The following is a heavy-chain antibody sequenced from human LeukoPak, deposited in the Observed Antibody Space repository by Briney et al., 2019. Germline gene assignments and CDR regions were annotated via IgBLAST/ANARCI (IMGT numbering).Heavy chain of an antibody. CDR3: ARLRGGYSGYDYYFDY. D-gene: IGHD5-12*01. V-gene: IGHV4-34*01. J-gene: IGHJ4*02. CDR1: GGSFSGYY. CDR2: INHSGST. Sequence: PSETLSPTCAVYGGSFSGYYWSWIRQPPGKGLEWIGEINHSGSTNYNPSLKSRVTISVDTSKNQFSLKLSSVTAADTAVYYCARLRGGYSGYDYYFDYWGQGTLVTVSS.